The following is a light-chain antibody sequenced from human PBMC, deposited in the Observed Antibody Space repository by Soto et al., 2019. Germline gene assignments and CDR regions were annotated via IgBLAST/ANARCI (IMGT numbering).Light chain of an antibody. J-gene: IGKJ4*01. Sequence: EIVMTQSPGTLSLSPGERATLSCRASQSLTNSFMAWYQQKPGQAPRLLIYDTSSRATGIPDRFSGSGSGTDFTLTISRLEPEDSAVYYCQQYGSSPLTFGGGTKVDIK. V-gene: IGKV3-20*01. CDR3: QQYGSSPLT. CDR1: QSLTNSF. CDR2: DTS.